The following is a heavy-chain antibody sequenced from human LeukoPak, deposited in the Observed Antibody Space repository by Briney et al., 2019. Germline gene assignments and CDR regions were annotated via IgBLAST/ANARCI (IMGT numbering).Heavy chain of an antibody. CDR2: IRFDGGNK. CDR1: GFTFNNYG. J-gene: IGHJ4*02. D-gene: IGHD3-10*01. CDR3: AKDSLRTYYGSGSYPLDY. Sequence: PGGSLRLSCAASGFTFNNYGMHWVRQAPGKGLEWVAFIRFDGGNKYYADSVEGRFTISRDSSKNTLFLQMNSLRADDTAVYCCAKDSLRTYYGSGSYPLDYWGQGTLVTVSS. V-gene: IGHV3-30*02.